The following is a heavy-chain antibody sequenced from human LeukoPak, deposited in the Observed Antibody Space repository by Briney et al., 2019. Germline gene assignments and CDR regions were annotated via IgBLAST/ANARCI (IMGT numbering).Heavy chain of an antibody. CDR2: IIPIFGTA. CDR1: GGTFSSYA. D-gene: IGHD5-12*01. V-gene: IGHV1-69*06. J-gene: IGHJ6*03. CDR3: ARGRPPSVSTEYSGYGSNYYYMDV. Sequence: ASVKVSCKASGGTFSSYAISWVRQAPGQGLEWMGGIIPIFGTANYAQKFQGRVTITADKSTSTAYTELSSLRSEDTAVYYCARGRPPSVSTEYSGYGSNYYYMDVWGKGTTVTVSS.